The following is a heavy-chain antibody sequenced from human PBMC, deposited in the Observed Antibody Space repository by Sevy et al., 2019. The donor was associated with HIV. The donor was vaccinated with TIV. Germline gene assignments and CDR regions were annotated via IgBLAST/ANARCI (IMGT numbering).Heavy chain of an antibody. CDR2: IYYSGST. V-gene: IGHV4-39*01. Sequence: SETLSLTCTVSGGSISSSTYYWAWIRQPPGKGLEWIGSIYYSGSTYYNPSLKSRVTISVDTSKNQFSLRPSSVTAADTAVYYCARRTYSRTTFDYWGQGTLVTVSS. CDR3: ARRTYSRTTFDY. CDR1: GGSISSSTYY. J-gene: IGHJ4*02. D-gene: IGHD6-13*01.